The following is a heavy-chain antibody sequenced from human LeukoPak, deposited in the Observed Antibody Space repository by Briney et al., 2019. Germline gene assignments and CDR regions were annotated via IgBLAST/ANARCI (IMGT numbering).Heavy chain of an antibody. D-gene: IGHD3-9*01. CDR3: ARPEYYDILTGYSQAPAY. J-gene: IGHJ4*02. CDR1: GFTFSSYA. Sequence: PGGSLRLSCAASGFTFSSYAMHWVRQAPGQGLEWVAVISYDGSNKYYADSVKGRFTISRDNSKNTLYLQMNSLRAEDTAVYYCARPEYYDILTGYSQAPAYWGQGTLVTVSS. V-gene: IGHV3-30-3*01. CDR2: ISYDGSNK.